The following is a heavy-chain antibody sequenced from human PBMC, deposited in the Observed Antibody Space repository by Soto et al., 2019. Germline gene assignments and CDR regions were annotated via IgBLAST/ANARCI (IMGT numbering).Heavy chain of an antibody. CDR2: INPNTGDT. J-gene: IGHJ4*01. Sequence: ASVKVSCKASGYPFTGYYIHWVRQAPGQGLEWMGWINPNTGDTHYAQKFQGRVTMTRNTSISTAYMELSSLRSEDTAVYYCARERAVAGFDYWG. CDR3: ARERAVAGFDY. D-gene: IGHD6-19*01. V-gene: IGHV1-2*02. CDR1: GYPFTGYY.